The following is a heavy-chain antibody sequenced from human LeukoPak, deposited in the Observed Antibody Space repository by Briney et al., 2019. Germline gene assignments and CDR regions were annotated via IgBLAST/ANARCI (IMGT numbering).Heavy chain of an antibody. CDR2: IKHDGSET. CDR1: GFTFSTYW. D-gene: IGHD1-26*01. Sequence: GGSLRLSCEGSGFTFSTYWMTWVRQAPGKGLEWVANIKHDGSETYYVDSVKGRFTISRDNAKNTLYLQINSLRAEDTAVYYCARGVVGATGLMNYWGQGTLVTVTS. V-gene: IGHV3-7*01. CDR3: ARGVVGATGLMNY. J-gene: IGHJ4*02.